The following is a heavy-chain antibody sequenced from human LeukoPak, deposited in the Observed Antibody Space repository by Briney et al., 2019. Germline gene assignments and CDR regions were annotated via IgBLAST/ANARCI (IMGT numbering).Heavy chain of an antibody. J-gene: IGHJ6*02. Sequence: PGGSLRLSCAASGFTFSSYSMNWVRQAPGKGLEWVSSISSSSSYIYYADSVKDRFTISRDNSKNSLYLQMNSLRAEDTAVYYGARERSSGGCGMDDWGQGTTVTVSS. V-gene: IGHV3-21*01. D-gene: IGHD6-19*01. CDR2: ISSSSSYI. CDR1: GFTFSSYS. CDR3: ARERSSGGCGMDD.